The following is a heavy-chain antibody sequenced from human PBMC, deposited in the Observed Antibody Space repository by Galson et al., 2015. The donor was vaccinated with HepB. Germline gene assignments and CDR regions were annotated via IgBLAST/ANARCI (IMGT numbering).Heavy chain of an antibody. Sequence: SLRLSCAASGFTFSSYSMNWVRQAPGKGLEWVSSISSSSSYIYYADSVKGRFAISRDNAKNSLYLQMNSLRAEDTAVYYCARSMQQLNPQPHAFDIWGQGTMVTVSS. D-gene: IGHD6-13*01. CDR2: ISSSSSYI. J-gene: IGHJ3*02. V-gene: IGHV3-21*01. CDR1: GFTFSSYS. CDR3: ARSMQQLNPQPHAFDI.